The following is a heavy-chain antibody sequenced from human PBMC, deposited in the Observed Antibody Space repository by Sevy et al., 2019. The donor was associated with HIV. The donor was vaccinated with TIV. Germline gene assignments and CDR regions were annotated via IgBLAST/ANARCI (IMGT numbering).Heavy chain of an antibody. J-gene: IGHJ5*02. CDR1: GGSISSYY. CDR3: ARVFRYCSSTSCYTGWFDP. D-gene: IGHD2-2*02. V-gene: IGHV4-59*01. CDR2: IYYSGST. Sequence: SETLSLTCTVSGGSISSYYWSWIRQPPGKGLEWIGYIYYSGSTNHNPSLKSRVTISVDTSKNQFSLKLSSVTAADTAVYYCARVFRYCSSTSCYTGWFDPWGQGTLVTVSS.